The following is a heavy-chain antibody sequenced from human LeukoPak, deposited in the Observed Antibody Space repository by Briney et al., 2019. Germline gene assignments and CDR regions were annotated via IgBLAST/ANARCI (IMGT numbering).Heavy chain of an antibody. CDR1: GGSISSYY. J-gene: IGHJ5*02. CDR3: ARDLGRYSYGLGPWFDP. Sequence: TASETLSLTCTVSGGSISSYYWSWIRQPPGKGLEWIGYIYYSGSTNYNPSLNSRVTISVDTSKNQFSLKLSSVTAADTAVYYCARDLGRYSYGLGPWFDPWGQGTLVTVSS. D-gene: IGHD5-18*01. V-gene: IGHV4-59*01. CDR2: IYYSGST.